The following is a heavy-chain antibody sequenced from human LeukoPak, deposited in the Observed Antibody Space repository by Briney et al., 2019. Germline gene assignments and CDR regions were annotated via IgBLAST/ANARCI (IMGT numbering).Heavy chain of an antibody. CDR2: ISWNSGSI. CDR1: GFTFDDYA. V-gene: IGHV3-9*01. Sequence: PGRSLRLSCAASGFTFDDYAMHWARQAPGKGLEWVSGISWNSGSIGYADSVKGRFTISRDNAKNSLYLQMNSLRAEDTALYYCAKNLDGTFDYWGQGTLVTVSS. D-gene: IGHD1-14*01. CDR3: AKNLDGTFDY. J-gene: IGHJ4*02.